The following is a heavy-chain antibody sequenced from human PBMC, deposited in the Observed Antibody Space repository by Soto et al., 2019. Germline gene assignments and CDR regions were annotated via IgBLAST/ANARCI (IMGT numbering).Heavy chain of an antibody. V-gene: IGHV1-18*04. J-gene: IGHJ5*02. CDR2: ISAYNGNT. CDR1: GYTFTSYG. D-gene: IGHD3-22*01. Sequence: GASVKVSCKASGYTFTSYGISWVRQAPGQGLEWMGWISAYNGNTNYAQKLQGRVTMTTDTSTSTAYMELRSLRSDDTAVYYCARFRDYYDSSGHLDPWGQGTLVTVSS. CDR3: ARFRDYYDSSGHLDP.